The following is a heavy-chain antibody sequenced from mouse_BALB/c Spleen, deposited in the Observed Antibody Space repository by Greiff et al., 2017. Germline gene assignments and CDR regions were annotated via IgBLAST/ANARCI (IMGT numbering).Heavy chain of an antibody. CDR3: ARSDYDYHYAMDY. J-gene: IGHJ4*01. CDR1: GYTFTSYV. V-gene: IGHV1-14*01. D-gene: IGHD2-4*01. CDR2: INPYNDGT. Sequence: VQLKESGPELVKPGASVKMSCKASGYTFTSYVMHWVKQKPGQGLEWIGYINPYNDGTKYNEKFKGKATLTSDKSSSTAYMELSSLTSEDSAVYYCARSDYDYHYAMDYWGQGTSVTVSS.